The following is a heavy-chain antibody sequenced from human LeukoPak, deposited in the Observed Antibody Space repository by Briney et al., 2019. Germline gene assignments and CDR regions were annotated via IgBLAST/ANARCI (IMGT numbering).Heavy chain of an antibody. CDR3: ARANNSSWHN. D-gene: IGHD6-13*01. V-gene: IGHV3-7*01. Sequence: PGGSLRLSCATSGFTFSSNWMSWVRHVPGRGLDWVANIKPDGSAQYYAASVKGRITVSRDNAKNSLYLQMNSLRVEDTAVYYCARANNSSWHNWGQGTLVTVS. CDR1: GFTFSSNW. J-gene: IGHJ4*02. CDR2: IKPDGSAQ.